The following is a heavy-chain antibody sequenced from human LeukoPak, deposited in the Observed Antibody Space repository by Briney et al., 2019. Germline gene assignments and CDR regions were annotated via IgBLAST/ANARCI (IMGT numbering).Heavy chain of an antibody. J-gene: IGHJ6*04. CDR1: GFTFSSYA. CDR3: AELGITMIGGV. Sequence: GGSPRLSCAASGFTFSSYAMSWVRQAPGKGLEWVSYISSSGSTIYYADSVKGRFTISRDNAKNSLYLQMNSLRAEDTAVYYCAELGITMIGGVWGKGTTVTISS. D-gene: IGHD3-10*02. V-gene: IGHV3-48*03. CDR2: ISSSGSTI.